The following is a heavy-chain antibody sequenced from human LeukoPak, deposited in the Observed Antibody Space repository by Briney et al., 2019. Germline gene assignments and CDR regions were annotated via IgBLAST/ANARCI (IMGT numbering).Heavy chain of an antibody. D-gene: IGHD3-3*01. CDR1: GYTFTSYG. CDR2: ISAYNGNT. Sequence: ASVKVSCKASGYTFTSYGMSWVRQAPGQGLEWMGWISAYNGNTNYAQKLQGRVTKTTDTCTSTAYMELRSLGSDGTAVYYCARASLLYDFWSGYCYHYFDYWGQGTLVTVSS. J-gene: IGHJ4*02. CDR3: ARASLLYDFWSGYCYHYFDY. V-gene: IGHV1-18*01.